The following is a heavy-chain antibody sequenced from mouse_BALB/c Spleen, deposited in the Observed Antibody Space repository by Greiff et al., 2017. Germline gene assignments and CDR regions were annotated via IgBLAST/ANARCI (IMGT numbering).Heavy chain of an antibody. CDR2: IWTGGGT. D-gene: IGHD1-1*01. Sequence: VKLVESGPGLVAPSQSLSITCTVSGFSLTSYDISWIRQPPGKGLEWLGVIWTGGGTNYNSAFMSRLSISKDNSKSQVFLKMNSLQTDDTAIYYCVRGYCYGSSSGFAYWGQGTLVTVSA. CDR1: GFSLTSYD. CDR3: VRGYCYGSSSGFAY. V-gene: IGHV2-9-2*01. J-gene: IGHJ3*01.